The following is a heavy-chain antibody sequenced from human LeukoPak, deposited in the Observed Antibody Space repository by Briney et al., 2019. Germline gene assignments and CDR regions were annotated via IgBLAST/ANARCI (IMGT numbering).Heavy chain of an antibody. CDR1: GFTFSPYT. CDR2: INTGSTTI. D-gene: IGHD6-6*01. J-gene: IGHJ3*01. CDR3: ARDSSVCAFDV. V-gene: IGHV3-48*01. Sequence: PGGSLRLSRAASGFTFSPYTMHWFRQPPGKGLEWLSYINTGSTTIYYADSVKGRFTISRDNAKNSLYLQLNSLRAEDTAVYYCARDSSVCAFDVWGQGTMVTVSS.